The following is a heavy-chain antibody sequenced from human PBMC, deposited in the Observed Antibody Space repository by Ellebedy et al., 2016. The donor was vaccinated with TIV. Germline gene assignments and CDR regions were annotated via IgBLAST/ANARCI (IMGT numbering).Heavy chain of an antibody. V-gene: IGHV3-9*01. CDR1: GFTFDDYA. Sequence: SLKLSCAASGFTFDDYAMHWVRQAPGKGLEWVSGITWNSGSVYYADSVKGRFTISRDNAKNSLYLQMNSLRPEDTAMYFCVKDMNCSGGTCYGVRAFDIWGQGTMVTVSS. CDR2: ITWNSGSV. J-gene: IGHJ3*02. CDR3: VKDMNCSGGTCYGVRAFDI. D-gene: IGHD2-15*01.